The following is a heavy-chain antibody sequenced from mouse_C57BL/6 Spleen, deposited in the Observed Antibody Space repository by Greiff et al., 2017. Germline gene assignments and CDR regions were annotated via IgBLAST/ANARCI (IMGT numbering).Heavy chain of an antibody. CDR3: AKRGYGSRGYYFDY. V-gene: IGHV1-18*01. J-gene: IGHJ2*01. CDR2: INPNNGGT. CDR1: GYTFTDYN. D-gene: IGHD1-1*01. Sequence: VQLQQSGPELVKPGASVKIPCKASGYTFTDYNMDWVKQSHGKSLEWIGDINPNNGGTIYTQKFQGKATLTVDKSSSTAYMELRSLTSEDTAVYYCAKRGYGSRGYYFDYRGQGTTLTVSS.